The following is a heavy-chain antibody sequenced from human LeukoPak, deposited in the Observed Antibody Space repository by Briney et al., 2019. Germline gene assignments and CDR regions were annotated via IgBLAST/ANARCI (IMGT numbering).Heavy chain of an antibody. J-gene: IGHJ6*03. Sequence: ASVKVSCKASGYTFTSYYMHWVRQAPGQGLEWMGIINPSGGSTSYAQKFQGRVTITADESTSTAYMELSSLRSEDTAVYYCAGDGGSGSYYRGGYYYMDVWGKGTTVTISS. D-gene: IGHD3-10*01. CDR3: AGDGGSGSYYRGGYYYMDV. V-gene: IGHV1-46*01. CDR2: INPSGGST. CDR1: GYTFTSYY.